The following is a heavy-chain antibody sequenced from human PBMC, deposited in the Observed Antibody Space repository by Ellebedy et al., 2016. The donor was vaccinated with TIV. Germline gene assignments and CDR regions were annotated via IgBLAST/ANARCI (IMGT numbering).Heavy chain of an antibody. CDR3: ARVGSYDSSGYYYRDY. D-gene: IGHD3-22*01. J-gene: IGHJ4*02. Sequence: ASVKVSXKASGYTFTSYGISWVRQAPGQGLEWMGIINPSGGSTSYAQKFQGRVTMTRDTSTSTVYMELSSLRSEDTAVYYCARVGSYDSSGYYYRDYWGQGTLVTVSS. CDR1: GYTFTSYG. V-gene: IGHV1-46*01. CDR2: INPSGGST.